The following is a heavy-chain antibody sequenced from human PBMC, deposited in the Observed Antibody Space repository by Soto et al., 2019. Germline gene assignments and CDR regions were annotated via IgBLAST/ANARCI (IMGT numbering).Heavy chain of an antibody. Sequence: SETLSDSCTVSGGSISPFCWSWIRQPPGKGLEWIGYVYYSGNTNYNPAFESGFTSLVVTFSNRFSPNLTSATAADSAVFYCARKGAAASFDHYYMDVWGRGTAVTVSS. J-gene: IGHJ6*03. V-gene: IGHV4-59*01. CDR3: ARKGAAASFDHYYMDV. CDR1: GGSISPFC. D-gene: IGHD6-13*01. CDR2: VYYSGNT.